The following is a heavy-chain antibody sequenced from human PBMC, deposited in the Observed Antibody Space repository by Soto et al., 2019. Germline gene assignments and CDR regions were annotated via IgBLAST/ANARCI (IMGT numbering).Heavy chain of an antibody. CDR2: ISGSGGST. V-gene: IGHV3-23*01. J-gene: IGHJ4*02. Sequence: EVQLLECGGGLVQPGGSLRLSCAASGFTFSSYAMSWVRQAPGKGLEWVSAISGSGGSTYYADSVKGRFTISRDNSKNTLYLQMNSLRAEDTAVYYCAKSYRMIVGAAAFDYWGQGTLVTVSS. D-gene: IGHD1-26*01. CDR1: GFTFSSYA. CDR3: AKSYRMIVGAAAFDY.